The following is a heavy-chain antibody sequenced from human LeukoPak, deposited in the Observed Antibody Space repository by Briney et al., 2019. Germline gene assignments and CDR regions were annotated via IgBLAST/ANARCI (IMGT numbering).Heavy chain of an antibody. Sequence: ASVKVSCKASGYTFTAFYMHWVRQAPGQGLEWMGRINPNSGGTKYAQKFQGRVTMTTDTSINTAYLELSRLRSDDTAVYYCARVRQGMYREDYYYYGMDVWGQGTTVTVSS. CDR2: INPNSGGT. J-gene: IGHJ6*02. V-gene: IGHV1-2*06. D-gene: IGHD1-1*01. CDR3: ARVRQGMYREDYYYYGMDV. CDR1: GYTFTAFY.